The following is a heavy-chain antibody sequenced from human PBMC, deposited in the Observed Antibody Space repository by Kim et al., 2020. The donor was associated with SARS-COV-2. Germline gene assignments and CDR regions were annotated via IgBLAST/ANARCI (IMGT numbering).Heavy chain of an antibody. J-gene: IGHJ4*02. CDR2: IDCGNGNT. CDR1: GHFFTRDS. V-gene: IGHV1-3*01. D-gene: IGHD3-16*01. Sequence: ASVKVSCKTSGHFFTRDSIHWVRQAPGQGLEWMGGIDCGNGNTIYSQKFQGRVTFTTDTSTSTAYMELSFLRSEDSAVYYCPGGLFFDYWAQGTLATVSS. CDR3: PGGLFFDY.